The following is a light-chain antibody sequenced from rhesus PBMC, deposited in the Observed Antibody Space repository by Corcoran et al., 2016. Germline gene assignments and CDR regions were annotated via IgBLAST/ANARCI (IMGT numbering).Light chain of an antibody. CDR1: QSLLYSSNNKNY. CDR3: QQYYTTPYS. CDR2: WSS. J-gene: IGKJ2*01. V-gene: IGKV4-1*01. Sequence: DIVMTQSPDSLAVSLGERVTINCKSSQSLLYSSNNKNYLAWYQQKPGKAPKLLIYWSSTRECGVPDRFSGSGSGTDFTLTISGLQAEDVAVYYCQQYYTTPYSFGQGTKVEIK.